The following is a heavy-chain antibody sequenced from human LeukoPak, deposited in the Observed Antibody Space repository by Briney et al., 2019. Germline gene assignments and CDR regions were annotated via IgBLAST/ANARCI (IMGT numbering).Heavy chain of an antibody. J-gene: IGHJ4*02. D-gene: IGHD1-26*01. CDR1: GFTFNNYG. V-gene: IGHV3-23*01. Sequence: GGSLRLSCAASGFTFNNYGMSWVRQAPGKGREWVSAISGSADNTYYVDSVKGRFTISRDNSRNTLYLQMNSLRAEDTAIYYCAKERESYFEFDLWGQGTLVTVSS. CDR3: AKERESYFEFDL. CDR2: ISGSADNT.